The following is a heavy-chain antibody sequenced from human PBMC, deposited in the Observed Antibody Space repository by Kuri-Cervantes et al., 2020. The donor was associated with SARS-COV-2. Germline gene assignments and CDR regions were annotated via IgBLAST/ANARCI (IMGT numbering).Heavy chain of an antibody. J-gene: IGHJ2*01. CDR3: ARSPYSSGWQYWYFDL. CDR1: GYSLASYA. CDR2: IKAASDET. V-gene: IGHV1-3*01. D-gene: IGHD6-19*01. Sequence: ASETVSCKGSGYSLASYAMHWVRRAPGPRLEWAGRIKAASDETKYSQKFKGRVTMTMDTSTSTAYMGLSSLRSEGTAVDYCARSPYSSGWQYWYFDLWAVAPWSPSPQ.